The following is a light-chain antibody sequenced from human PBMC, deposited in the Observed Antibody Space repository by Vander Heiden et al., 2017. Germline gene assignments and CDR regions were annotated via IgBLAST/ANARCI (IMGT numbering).Light chain of an antibody. CDR1: HRGSKR. CDR2: EDS. J-gene: IGLJ2*01. CDR3: QVWDSSTDHVV. Sequence: SNVLTQPPSGSVAPGRTARITCGVIHRGSKRMHWYQQRPGKAPVLVVYEDSDRPSGIPERFSGSKSGNTATLTISRVEAGDEADYYCQVWDSSTDHVVFGGGTKLTVL. V-gene: IGLV3-21*01.